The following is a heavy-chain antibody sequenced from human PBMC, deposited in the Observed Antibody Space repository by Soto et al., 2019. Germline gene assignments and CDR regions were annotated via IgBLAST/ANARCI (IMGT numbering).Heavy chain of an antibody. CDR3: ARAHRLVLFGEFPLDY. V-gene: IGHV4-34*01. CDR1: GGSFSGYY. CDR2: INHSGST. Sequence: QVQLQQWGAGLLKPSETLSLTCAVYGGSFSGYYWSWIRQPPGKGLEWIGEINHSGSTNYNPSLKSRVTISVDTSKTQFSLKLSSVTAADTAVYYCARAHRLVLFGEFPLDYWGQGTLVTVSS. D-gene: IGHD3-10*02. J-gene: IGHJ4*02.